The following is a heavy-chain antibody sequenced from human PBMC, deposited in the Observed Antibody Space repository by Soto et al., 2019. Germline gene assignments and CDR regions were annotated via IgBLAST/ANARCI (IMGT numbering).Heavy chain of an antibody. D-gene: IGHD6-19*01. V-gene: IGHV1-69*18. Sequence: QVQLVQSGAEVKKPGSSVKVSCKASGATFSGYAINWVRQDPGQGLEWLGRIVPIFETLNYAKRFQGRVAITADESTTTVYMELTNLTHEDTAVYYCVVMGNVAVSNPRSFDYWGQGTQVTVSS. CDR3: VVMGNVAVSNPRSFDY. CDR1: GATFSGYA. J-gene: IGHJ4*02. CDR2: IVPIFETL.